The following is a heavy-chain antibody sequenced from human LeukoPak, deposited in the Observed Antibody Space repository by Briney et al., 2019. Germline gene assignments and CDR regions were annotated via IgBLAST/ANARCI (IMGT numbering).Heavy chain of an antibody. Sequence: GASVKVTCKASGYTFSTYGIGLLRQPPGQGLEWMGWISGNNDNTNYAQKFQVRVTLTVDTSTSTAYMDLSGLTSDDTAVYYCVRDHYDSCGYPHWGQGTLVTVSS. CDR3: VRDHYDSCGYPH. D-gene: IGHD3-22*01. CDR2: ISGNNDNT. J-gene: IGHJ4*02. CDR1: GYTFSTYG. V-gene: IGHV1-18*01.